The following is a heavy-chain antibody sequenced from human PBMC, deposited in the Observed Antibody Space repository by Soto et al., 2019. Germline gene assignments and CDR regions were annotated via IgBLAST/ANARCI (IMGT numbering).Heavy chain of an antibody. CDR2: IYYSGST. D-gene: IGHD3-10*01. CDR3: ARVWGGAFDI. CDR1: XYX. V-gene: IGHV4-59*01. J-gene: IGHJ3*02. Sequence: XYXWSXIRQPPGKGLEWIGYIYYSGSTNYNPSLKSRVTISVDTSKNQFSLKLSSVTAADTAVYYCARVWGGAFDIWGQGTMVTVSS.